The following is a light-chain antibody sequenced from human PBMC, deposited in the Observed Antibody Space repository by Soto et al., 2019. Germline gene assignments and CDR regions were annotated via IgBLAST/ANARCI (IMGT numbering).Light chain of an antibody. Sequence: EIVMTQSPDSLAVSLGERATINCKSSQSVLYSSNNKNYLAWYQQKPRQPPELLISWASTREFGVPDRFSGSGSGTDFTLTISSLQAADVAVYYCQQYYGTPYTFGQGTKLEIK. CDR2: WAS. CDR3: QQYYGTPYT. V-gene: IGKV4-1*01. J-gene: IGKJ2*01. CDR1: QSVLYSSNNKNY.